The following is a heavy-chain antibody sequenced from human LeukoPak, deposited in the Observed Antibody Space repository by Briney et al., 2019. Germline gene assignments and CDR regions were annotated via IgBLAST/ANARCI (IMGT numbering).Heavy chain of an antibody. V-gene: IGHV4-59*08. CDR1: GXSISTYY. Sequence: SETLSLTCTVSGXSISTYYWSWIRQPPGKGLEWLGYVYHSGSTNYNPSLKSRVTISVDTSKKQFSLKVTPVTAADTAVYYCARLGAVSDAFDIWGQGTMVTVSS. D-gene: IGHD3-16*01. CDR3: ARLGAVSDAFDI. J-gene: IGHJ3*02. CDR2: VYHSGST.